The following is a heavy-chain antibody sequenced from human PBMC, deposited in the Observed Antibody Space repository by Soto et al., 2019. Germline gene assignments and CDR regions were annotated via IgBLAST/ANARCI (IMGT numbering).Heavy chain of an antibody. CDR1: GFTFNDYT. V-gene: IGHV3-9*01. CDR2: ISWKTGSI. D-gene: IGHD6-19*01. J-gene: IGHJ4*02. CDR3: AKDRPRQYSSAWTFDY. Sequence: GGSLRLSCAASGFTFNDYTMHWVRQGPGKGLEWVSGISWKTGSIGYADSVKGRFTISRDNAKNSLYLQMNSLTAEDTALYYCAKDRPRQYSSAWTFDYWGKGTLVTVSS.